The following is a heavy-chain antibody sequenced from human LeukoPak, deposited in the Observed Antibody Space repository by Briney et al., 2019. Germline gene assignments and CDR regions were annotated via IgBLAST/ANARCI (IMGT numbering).Heavy chain of an antibody. J-gene: IGHJ4*02. CDR1: GGSFSGYY. CDR3: ARGMTTVTSDY. D-gene: IGHD4-17*01. CDR2: INHSGST. Sequence: PSETLSLTCAVYGGSFSGYYWSLIRQPPGKGLEWIGEINHSGSTNYNPSLKSRVTISVDTSKNQFSLKLSSVTAADTAVYYCARGMTTVTSDYWGQGTLVTVSS. V-gene: IGHV4-34*01.